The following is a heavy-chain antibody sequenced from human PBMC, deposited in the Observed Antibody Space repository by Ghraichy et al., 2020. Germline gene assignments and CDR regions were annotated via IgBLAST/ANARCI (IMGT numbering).Heavy chain of an antibody. D-gene: IGHD3-3*01. CDR1: GFTFKSYA. V-gene: IGHV3-23*01. CDR2: ITGSGGDA. Sequence: GESLNISCTASGFTFKSYAMSWVRQAPGKGLEWISAITGSGGDAFYTDSVKGRFTISRDNSKDTLYLQMNSLRADDTAVYYCASTPYYDFWSAYWEYWGQGTLVTVSS. CDR3: ASTPYYDFWSAYWEY. J-gene: IGHJ4*02.